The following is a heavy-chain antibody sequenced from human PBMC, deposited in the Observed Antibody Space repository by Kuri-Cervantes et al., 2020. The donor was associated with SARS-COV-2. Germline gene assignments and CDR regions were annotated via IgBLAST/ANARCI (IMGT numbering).Heavy chain of an antibody. CDR2: IYYSGST. D-gene: IGHD6-13*01. Sequence: SETLSLTSTVSGGSISSYYWSWIRQPPGKGLEWIGYIYYSGSTNYNPSLKSRVTISVDTSKNQFSLKLSSVTTADTAMYYWARQAPLQQLALDYWGQGTLVTVSS. J-gene: IGHJ4*02. CDR3: ARQAPLQQLALDY. CDR1: GGSISSYY. V-gene: IGHV4-59*08.